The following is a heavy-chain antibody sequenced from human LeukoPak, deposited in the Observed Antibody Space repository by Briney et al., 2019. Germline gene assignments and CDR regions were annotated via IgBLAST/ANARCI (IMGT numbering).Heavy chain of an antibody. V-gene: IGHV4-31*03. J-gene: IGHJ5*02. D-gene: IGHD3-3*01. CDR3: AREFVEEGWFDP. CDR2: IYYSGST. Sequence: PSETLSLTCTVSGGSISSGGYYWSWIRQHPGMGLEWIGYIYYSGSTYYNPSLKSRVTISVDTSKNQFSLKLSSVTAADTAVYYCAREFVEEGWFDPWGQGTLVTVSS. CDR1: GGSISSGGYY.